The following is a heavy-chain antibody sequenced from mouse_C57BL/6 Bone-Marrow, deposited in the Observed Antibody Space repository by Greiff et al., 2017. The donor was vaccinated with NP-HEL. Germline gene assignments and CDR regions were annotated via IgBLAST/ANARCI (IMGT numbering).Heavy chain of an antibody. CDR3: ARWGYYSNYPLPMDY. CDR2: IYPRSGNT. Sequence: QVQLKESGAELARPGASVKLSCKASGYTFTSYGISWVKQRTGQGLEWIGEIYPRSGNTYYNEKFKGKATLTADKSSSTAYMELRSLTSEDSAVYFCARWGYYSNYPLPMDYWGQGTSVTVSS. V-gene: IGHV1-81*01. J-gene: IGHJ4*01. D-gene: IGHD2-5*01. CDR1: GYTFTSYG.